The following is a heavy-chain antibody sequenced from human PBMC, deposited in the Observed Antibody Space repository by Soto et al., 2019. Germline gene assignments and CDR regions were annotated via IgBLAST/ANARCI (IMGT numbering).Heavy chain of an antibody. J-gene: IGHJ4*02. CDR1: GGSISTTNW. Sequence: QVQLQESGPGLVKPSGTLSLTCAVSGGSISTTNWWTWVRQPPGKGLEWIGEIYHTEGTNYNPSLKSPVSISVDKSKNQFPLKLSSVTAADTAVYYCARRTFWGGSYYYFDYWGQGTLVTVSS. V-gene: IGHV4-4*02. CDR3: ARRTFWGGSYYYFDY. D-gene: IGHD3-3*01. CDR2: IYHTEGT.